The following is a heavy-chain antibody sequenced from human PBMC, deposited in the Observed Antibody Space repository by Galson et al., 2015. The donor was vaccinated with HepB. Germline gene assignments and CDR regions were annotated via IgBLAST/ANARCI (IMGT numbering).Heavy chain of an antibody. CDR2: INRDGGIT. CDR1: GFTLSGYW. Sequence: SLRLSCAASGFTLSGYWIHWVRQAPGKGLVWVSRINRDGGITSYADSVTGRFSISRDNAKNPVYLQMNNLRAEDTAVYYCARVMSSDSLAIDYWGQGTLVTVSS. V-gene: IGHV3-74*01. J-gene: IGHJ4*02. CDR3: ARVMSSDSLAIDY. D-gene: IGHD2-8*01.